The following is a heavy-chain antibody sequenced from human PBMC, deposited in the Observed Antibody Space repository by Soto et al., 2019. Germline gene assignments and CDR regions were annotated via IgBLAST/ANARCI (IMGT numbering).Heavy chain of an antibody. CDR2: TNPNSGGT. D-gene: IGHD4-17*01. CDR3: ARGDYGDYGGDYYYMDV. J-gene: IGHJ6*03. V-gene: IGHV1-2*04. Sequence: GASVKVSCKASGYTFTGYYMHWVRQAPGQGLEWMGWTNPNSGGTNYAQKFQGWVTMTRDTSISTAYMELSRLRSDDTAVYYCARGDYGDYGGDYYYMDVWGKGTTVTVSS. CDR1: GYTFTGYY.